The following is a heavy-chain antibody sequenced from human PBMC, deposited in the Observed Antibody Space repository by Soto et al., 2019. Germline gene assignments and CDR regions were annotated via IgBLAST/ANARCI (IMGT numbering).Heavy chain of an antibody. J-gene: IGHJ6*03. V-gene: IGHV3-30*18. CDR1: GFTFSSYG. D-gene: IGHD3-22*01. Sequence: QVQLVESGGGVVQPGRSLRLSCAASGFTFSSYGMHWVRQAPGKGLEWVAVISYDGSNKYYADSVKGRFTISRDNSKNTLYLQMNSLRAEDTAVYYCAKVLGSGSLMYYYYYMDVWGKGTTVTVSS. CDR2: ISYDGSNK. CDR3: AKVLGSGSLMYYYYYMDV.